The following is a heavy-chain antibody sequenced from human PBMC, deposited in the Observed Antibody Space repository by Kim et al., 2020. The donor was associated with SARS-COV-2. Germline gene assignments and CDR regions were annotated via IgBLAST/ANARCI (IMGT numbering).Heavy chain of an antibody. CDR3: ARDPFSALGGHYFDY. CDR1: GGSISSYY. Sequence: SETLSLTCTVSGGSISSYYWSWIRQPPGKGLEWIGYIYYSGSTNYNPSLKSRVTISVDTSKNQFSLKLSSVTAADTAVYYCARDPFSALGGHYFDYWGQGTLVTVSS. V-gene: IGHV4-59*01. J-gene: IGHJ4*02. CDR2: IYYSGST.